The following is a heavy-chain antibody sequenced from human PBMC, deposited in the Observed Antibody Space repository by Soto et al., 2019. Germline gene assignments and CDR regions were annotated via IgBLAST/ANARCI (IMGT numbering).Heavy chain of an antibody. CDR2: IIPIFGTA. D-gene: IGHD3-10*01. CDR3: ARAKVLINPNWFDP. Sequence: GASVKVSCKASGGTFSSYAISWVRQAPGQGLEWMGGIIPIFGTANYAQKFQGRVTITADESTSTAYMELSSLRSEDTAVYYCARAKVLINPNWFDPWGQGTLVTVSS. V-gene: IGHV1-69*13. J-gene: IGHJ5*02. CDR1: GGTFSSYA.